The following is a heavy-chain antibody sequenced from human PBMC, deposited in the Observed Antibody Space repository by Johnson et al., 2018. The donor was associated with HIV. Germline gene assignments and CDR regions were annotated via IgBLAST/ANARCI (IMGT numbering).Heavy chain of an antibody. D-gene: IGHD1-26*01. CDR3: GRAWGRSVGATIIYAFDI. CDR2: ISSSGSTI. J-gene: IGHJ3*02. CDR1: GFTVSSNY. Sequence: QVQLVESGGDLVQPGRSLRLSCAASGFTVSSNYMSWVRQAPGKGLEWVSYISSSGSTIYYADSVKGRFTISRDNAKNSLYLQMNSLRAEDTALDYCGRAWGRSVGATIIYAFDIWGQGTMVTVSS. V-gene: IGHV3-11*01.